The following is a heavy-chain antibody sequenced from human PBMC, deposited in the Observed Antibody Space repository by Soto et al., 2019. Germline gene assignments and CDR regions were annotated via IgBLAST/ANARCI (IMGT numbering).Heavy chain of an antibody. CDR1: GGTFSSYA. CDR3: ARGRYSGYDSDFDY. Sequence: KLSCKASGGTFSSYAISWVRQAPGKGLEWVAVISHDGSKTNYADSVKGRVTISRDNSKNTLYLRMNSLRADDTAVYYCARGRYSGYDSDFDYWGQATLVTVSS. J-gene: IGHJ4*02. CDR2: ISHDGSKT. D-gene: IGHD5-12*01. V-gene: IGHV3-30*04.